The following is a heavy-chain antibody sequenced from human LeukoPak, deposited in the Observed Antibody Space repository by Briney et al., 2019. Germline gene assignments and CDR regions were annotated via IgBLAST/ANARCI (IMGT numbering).Heavy chain of an antibody. CDR2: IIPIFGTA. CDR1: GGTFSSYA. CDR3: ARGYSYGLGLVDY. D-gene: IGHD5-18*01. V-gene: IGHV1-69*01. Sequence: GASVKVSCKASGGTFSSYAISWVRQAPGQGLEWMGGIIPIFGTANYAQKFQGRVTITADESTSTAYMELSSLRSEDTAVYYCARGYSYGLGLVDYWGQGTLVTVSS. J-gene: IGHJ4*02.